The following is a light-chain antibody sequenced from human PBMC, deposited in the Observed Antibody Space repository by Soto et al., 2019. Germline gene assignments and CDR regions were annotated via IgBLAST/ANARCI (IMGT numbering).Light chain of an antibody. CDR1: SSDVGGYNY. V-gene: IGLV2-14*01. J-gene: IGLJ2*01. CDR2: EVV. CDR3: SSYTSSSTVV. Sequence: QSALTQPASVSGSPGQSITISCTGTSSDVGGYNYVSWYQQHPGKAPKLMIYEVVNRPSGVSYRFSGSKSGNTASLTISGLQAEDEADYYCSSYTSSSTVVFGGGTKVTVL.